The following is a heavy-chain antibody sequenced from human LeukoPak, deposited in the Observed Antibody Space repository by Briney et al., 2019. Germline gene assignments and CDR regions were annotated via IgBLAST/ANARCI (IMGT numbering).Heavy chain of an antibody. Sequence: GGSLRLSCGASGFTFSSYWMSWVRQAPGKGLEWVANIKQDGSEKYYVDSVKGRFTISRDNAKNSLYLQMNSLRAEDTAVYYCVYGDYYYSYFDYWGQGTLVTVSS. J-gene: IGHJ4*02. D-gene: IGHD4-17*01. CDR3: VYGDYYYSYFDY. V-gene: IGHV3-7*01. CDR1: GFTFSSYW. CDR2: IKQDGSEK.